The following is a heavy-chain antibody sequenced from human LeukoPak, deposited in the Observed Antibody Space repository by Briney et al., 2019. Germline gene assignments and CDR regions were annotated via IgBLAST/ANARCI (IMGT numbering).Heavy chain of an antibody. CDR1: GFTFSSYE. Sequence: PGGSLRLSCAASGFTFSSYEMNWVRQAPGKGLEWVSDISSSGSTIYYADSVKGRFTISRDNAKNSLYLQMSSLRAEDTAVYYCARDRENVIVGGTQGLDYWGQGTLVTVSS. CDR2: ISSSGSTI. J-gene: IGHJ4*02. CDR3: ARDRENVIVGGTQGLDY. V-gene: IGHV3-48*03. D-gene: IGHD1-26*01.